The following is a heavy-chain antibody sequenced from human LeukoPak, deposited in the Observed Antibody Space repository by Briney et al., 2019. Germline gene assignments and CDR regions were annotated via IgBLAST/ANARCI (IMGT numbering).Heavy chain of an antibody. CDR3: ARESTYYDTLTGYLRPRYFDY. V-gene: IGHV4-30-4*08. D-gene: IGHD3-9*01. CDR2: IYYSGST. J-gene: IGHJ4*02. CDR1: GGSIRSGDYY. Sequence: PSETLSLTCTFSGGSIRSGDYYWSWIRQPPGKGLEWIGYIYYSGSTYYNPSLQSRVTISVDTSKNQFSLKLSSVTAADTAVYYCARESTYYDTLTGYLRPRYFDYWGQGTLVTVSS.